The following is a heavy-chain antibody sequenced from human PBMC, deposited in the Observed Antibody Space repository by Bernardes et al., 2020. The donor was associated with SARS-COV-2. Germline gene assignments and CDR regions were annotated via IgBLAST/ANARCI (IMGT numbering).Heavy chain of an antibody. J-gene: IGHJ6*02. D-gene: IGHD1-20*01. CDR1: GFTVSSNY. Sequence: GGSLRLSCAASGFTVSSNYMSWVRQAPGKGLEWVSVIYSGGSTYYADSVKGRFTISRDNSKNTLYLQMNSLRAEDTAVYYCARDAGYNWNLRYYYGMDVWGQGTTLTVSS. CDR3: ARDAGYNWNLRYYYGMDV. CDR2: IYSGGST. V-gene: IGHV3-53*01.